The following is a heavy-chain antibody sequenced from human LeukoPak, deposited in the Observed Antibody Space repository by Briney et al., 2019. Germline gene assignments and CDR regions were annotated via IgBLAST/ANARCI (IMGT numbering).Heavy chain of an antibody. CDR3: AGRTGSTGSFDY. D-gene: IGHD7-27*01. CDR1: GFTFSSYD. V-gene: IGHV3-23*01. J-gene: IGHJ4*02. CDR2: ISGSGGST. Sequence: AGGSLRLSCAASGFTFSSYDMSWVRQAPGKGLEWVSGISGSGGSTYYADSVKGRFTISRDNSKNTLYLQMNSLRAEDTAVYYCAGRTGSTGSFDYWGQGTLVTVSS.